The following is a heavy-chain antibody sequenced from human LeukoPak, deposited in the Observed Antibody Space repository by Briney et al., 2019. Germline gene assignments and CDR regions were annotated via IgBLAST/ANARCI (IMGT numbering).Heavy chain of an antibody. Sequence: GGSLRLSCAASGFTFSSYEMNWVRQAPGKGLEWVSCISSSGSTIYYADSVKGRFTISRDNAKNSLYLQMNSLRAEDTAVYYCARVSGQDILTGSYDYWGQGTLVTVSS. CDR2: ISSSGSTI. CDR1: GFTFSSYE. J-gene: IGHJ4*02. CDR3: ARVSGQDILTGSYDY. V-gene: IGHV3-48*03. D-gene: IGHD3-9*01.